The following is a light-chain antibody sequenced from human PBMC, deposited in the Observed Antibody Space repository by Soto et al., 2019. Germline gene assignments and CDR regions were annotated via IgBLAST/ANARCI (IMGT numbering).Light chain of an antibody. J-gene: IGLJ1*01. Sequence: QSVLTQPASVSGSPGQSITISCSGTTSDVGRYNLVSWYQQHTAKAPKLLIYEGTQRPSGVSSRFSGSKSGNTASLTISGLQAEDEADYYCCSYASSSSYVFGTGTKGTVL. CDR3: CSYASSSSYV. CDR2: EGT. V-gene: IGLV2-23*01. CDR1: TSDVGRYNL.